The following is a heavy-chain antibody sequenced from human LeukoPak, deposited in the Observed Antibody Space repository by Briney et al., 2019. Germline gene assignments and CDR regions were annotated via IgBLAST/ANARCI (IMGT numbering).Heavy chain of an antibody. Sequence: GGSLRLSCAASGFTFINAWMAWVRQAPGKGLEWVGRIKAKAHGETIEYAAPVKGRFTISRDDSKNTLYLQMNSLKTEDTAVYYCTTDGVGVEGATYDNWGQGTLVSVSS. V-gene: IGHV3-15*01. CDR2: IKAKAHGETI. D-gene: IGHD1-26*01. CDR3: TTDGVGVEGATYDN. J-gene: IGHJ4*02. CDR1: GFTFINAW.